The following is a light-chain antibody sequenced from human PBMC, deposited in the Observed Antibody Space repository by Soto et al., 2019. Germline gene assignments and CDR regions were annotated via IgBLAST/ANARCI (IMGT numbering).Light chain of an antibody. Sequence: EIVLTQSPGTLSLSPGERATLSCRASQSVSSNYLAWYQQKPGQAPRLLIYGASSRAAGIPDRFSGSGSGTDVTLTISRLEPEDCAVYYCQQYSRSPFTFGQGTKLEIK. V-gene: IGKV3-20*01. J-gene: IGKJ2*01. CDR3: QQYSRSPFT. CDR1: QSVSSNY. CDR2: GAS.